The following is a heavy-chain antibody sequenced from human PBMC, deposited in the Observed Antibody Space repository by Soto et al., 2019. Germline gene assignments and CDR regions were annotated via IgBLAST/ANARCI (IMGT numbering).Heavy chain of an antibody. J-gene: IGHJ4*02. CDR2: IFPLLAMV. CDR1: GGDLRNSG. Sequence: QVHLVQSGAEMKKPGSSVKVSCKVSGGDLRNSGISWVRQAPGQGLEWMGGIFPLLAMVDYSKKFQGRVTITADKSTNTAYMDLGSLWSDGTAVYYCAKEDGAAFKSWGRGTLVIVSS. D-gene: IGHD2-15*01. V-gene: IGHV1-69*04. CDR3: AKEDGAAFKS.